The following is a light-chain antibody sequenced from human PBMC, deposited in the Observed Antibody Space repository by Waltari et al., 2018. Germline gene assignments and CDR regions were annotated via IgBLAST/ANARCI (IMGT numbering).Light chain of an antibody. J-gene: IGLJ3*02. CDR2: DVS. CDR3: CSYAGSSTWV. Sequence: QSALTQPASVSGSPGQAITISCTGTSSDVGGYNYVSWYQQHPGKAPKLMIYDVSKRPSGVSNRFSGSKSGKPASLTISGLQAEDEADYYCCSYAGSSTWVFGGGTKLTVL. CDR1: SSDVGGYNY. V-gene: IGLV2-23*02.